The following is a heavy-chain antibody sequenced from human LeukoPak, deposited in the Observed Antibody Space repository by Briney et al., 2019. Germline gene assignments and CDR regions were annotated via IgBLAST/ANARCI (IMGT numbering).Heavy chain of an antibody. V-gene: IGHV1-69*13. J-gene: IGHJ6*03. CDR3: ARDKVGFFGVVIYYYYMDV. CDR1: GGTFSSYA. CDR2: IIPIFGTA. D-gene: IGHD3-3*01. Sequence: SVKASCKASGGTFSSYAISWVRQAPGQGLEWMGGIIPIFGTANYAQKFQGRVTITADESTSTAYMELSSLRSEDTAVYYCARDKVGFFGVVIYYYYMDVWGKGTTVTVSS.